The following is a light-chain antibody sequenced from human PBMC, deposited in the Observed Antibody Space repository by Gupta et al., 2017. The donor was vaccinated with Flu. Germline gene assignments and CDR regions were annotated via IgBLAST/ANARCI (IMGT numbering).Light chain of an antibody. J-gene: IGKJ1*01. V-gene: IGKV6-21*01. Sequence: EIVLTQSPDFPSVTPKEKVTITCRASQSIGGTLHWYQQKPDQSPKLLIRYASQSFSGVPSRFSGSGSGTDFTLTINSLEAEDAATYYCQQTSDLPWTFGQGTKVEIK. CDR1: QSIGGT. CDR2: YAS. CDR3: QQTSDLPWT.